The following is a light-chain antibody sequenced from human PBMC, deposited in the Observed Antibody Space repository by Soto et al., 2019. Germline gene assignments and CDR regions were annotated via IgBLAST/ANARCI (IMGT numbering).Light chain of an antibody. V-gene: IGKV3-20*01. CDR2: GAS. Sequence: DIVLTQSPCTLASAPVDGATLSCMASQSVNSNYLSWYQQKPGQTTRLLIYGASIRATGIPDRFSGSASGTDFTLTIRPLEPAAFAVHHCQQYARTFGQGTQLEIK. CDR1: QSVNSNY. J-gene: IGKJ2*01. CDR3: QQYART.